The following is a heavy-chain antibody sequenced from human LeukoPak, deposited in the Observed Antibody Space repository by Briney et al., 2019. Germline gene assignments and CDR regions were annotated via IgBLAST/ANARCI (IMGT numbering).Heavy chain of an antibody. CDR2: IYHSGST. V-gene: IGHV4-38-2*02. CDR1: GYSISSGYY. CDR3: ARASRELDY. D-gene: IGHD3-10*01. Sequence: SETLSLTCTVSGYSISSGYYWGRIRQPPGKGLEWIGSIYHSGSTYYNPSLKSRVTISVDTSKNQFSLKLSSVTAADTAVYYCARASRELDYWGQGTLVTVSS. J-gene: IGHJ4*02.